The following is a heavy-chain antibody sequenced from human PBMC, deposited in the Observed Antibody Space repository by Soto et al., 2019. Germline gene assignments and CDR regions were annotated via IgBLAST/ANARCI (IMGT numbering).Heavy chain of an antibody. V-gene: IGHV4-30-2*01. Sequence: NPSETLSLTCAVSGGSISSGGYSWSWIRQPPGKGLEWIGYIYHSGSTYYNPSLKSRVTISVDRSKNQFSLKLSSVTAADTAVYYCARGGRITMIVVGPSPWFDPWGQGTLVTV. J-gene: IGHJ5*02. CDR3: ARGGRITMIVVGPSPWFDP. CDR1: GGSISSGGYS. CDR2: IYHSGST. D-gene: IGHD3-22*01.